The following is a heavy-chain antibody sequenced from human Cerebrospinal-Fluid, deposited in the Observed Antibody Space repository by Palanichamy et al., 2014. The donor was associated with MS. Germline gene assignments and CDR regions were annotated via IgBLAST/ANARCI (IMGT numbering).Heavy chain of an antibody. J-gene: IGHJ6*02. CDR2: ISYDGSKK. CDR1: GFIFSTYV. CDR3: AKDYAVSYGQYYHFYGMDV. V-gene: IGHV3-30*18. Sequence: QEQLVESGGGVVQPGRSLRLSCAASGFIFSTYVMHWVRQAPGKGLEWVAAISYDGSKKYYADSVKGRFTISRDNSKNALYLQMNSLRAEDTAVYYCAKDYAVSYGQYYHFYGMDVWGQGTPVTVSS. D-gene: IGHD3-16*01.